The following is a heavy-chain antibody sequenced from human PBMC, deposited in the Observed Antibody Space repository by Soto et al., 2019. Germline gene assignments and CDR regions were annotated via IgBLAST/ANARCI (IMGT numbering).Heavy chain of an antibody. J-gene: IGHJ4*02. V-gene: IGHV1-3*05. D-gene: IGHD2-21*02. CDR2: INAGNGNT. Sequence: QVQLVQSGAEEKKPGASVKVSCKASGYTFTSYAMNWVRQAPGQRLEWMGWINAGNGNTKYSQKFQGRVTITRDTSASTAYMEPGSLRSEDTAVYYCARAWVVVTAPDYWGQGTLVTVSS. CDR1: GYTFTSYA. CDR3: ARAWVVVTAPDY.